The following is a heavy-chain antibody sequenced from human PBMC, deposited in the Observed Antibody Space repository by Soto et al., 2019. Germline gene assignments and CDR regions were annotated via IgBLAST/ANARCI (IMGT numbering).Heavy chain of an antibody. CDR1: GGTSTSYV. V-gene: IGHV1-69*01. CDR3: ARVEMAIGGPFDY. D-gene: IGHD2-21*01. Sequence: QVQLVQSGAEVKRPGPSVKFSCKASGGTSTSYVISWVRQPPGQGLEWMGGIIPTFGTTNYAQKFQGRVTITADESTSTAYMELSSLRSEDTAVYYCARVEMAIGGPFDYWGQGTLVTVSS. CDR2: IIPTFGTT. J-gene: IGHJ4*02.